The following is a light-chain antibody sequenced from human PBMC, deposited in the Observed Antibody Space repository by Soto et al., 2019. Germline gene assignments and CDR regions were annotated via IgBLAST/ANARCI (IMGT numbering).Light chain of an antibody. CDR2: AAS. J-gene: IGKJ4*01. CDR3: QQLNSYPLT. Sequence: DIHLTQSPSFLPASVGDRVTITCLASQGLSNYLAWYQQKPGKAPGLLMYAASTLQRGVSSRFSGSGSGTEFTLTISNLQPEDFATYYCQQLNSYPLTFGGGTKVEIK. V-gene: IGKV1-9*01. CDR1: QGLSNY.